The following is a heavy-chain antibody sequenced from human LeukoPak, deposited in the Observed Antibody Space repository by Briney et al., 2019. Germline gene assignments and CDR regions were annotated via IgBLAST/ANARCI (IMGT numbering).Heavy chain of an antibody. V-gene: IGHV1-46*01. Sequence: ASVKVSCKASGYTFTGYYMHWVRQAPGQGLEWTGRINPSGGSTSYAQKFQGRVTMTRDTSTSTVYMELSSLRCEDTAVYYCARDQGLPWFGDFPYYYGMDVWGQGTTVTVSS. J-gene: IGHJ6*02. D-gene: IGHD3-10*01. CDR3: ARDQGLPWFGDFPYYYGMDV. CDR2: INPSGGST. CDR1: GYTFTGYY.